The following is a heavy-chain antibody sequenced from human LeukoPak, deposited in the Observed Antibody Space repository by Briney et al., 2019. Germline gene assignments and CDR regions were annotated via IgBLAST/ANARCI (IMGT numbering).Heavy chain of an antibody. CDR3: AKDRAGTPWAD. D-gene: IGHD1-1*01. CDR1: GSTFTTCT. J-gene: IGHJ4*02. CDR2: IDGRGGDT. Sequence: TGGSLRLSCAASGSTFTTCTMTWVRQAPGKGLKCVSTIDGRGGDTYYADSVKGRFTISRDNSRNTVYLQMNRLRAEDTAVYYCAKDRAGTPWADWGQGTLVTVSS. V-gene: IGHV3-23*01.